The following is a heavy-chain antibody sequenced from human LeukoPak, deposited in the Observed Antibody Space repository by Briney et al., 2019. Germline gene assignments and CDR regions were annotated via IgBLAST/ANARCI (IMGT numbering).Heavy chain of an antibody. D-gene: IGHD3-10*01. CDR3: ARTLNHGSGDS. CDR1: GCAISTYY. Sequence: SETLSLTCTVSGCAISTYYWSWIRQPPGKGLEWIGYIYYSGSTNYNPSLKSRVTISVDTSKNQFSLKLSSVTAADTALYYCARTLNHGSGDSWGQGTLVTVSS. CDR2: IYYSGST. V-gene: IGHV4-59*08. J-gene: IGHJ4*02.